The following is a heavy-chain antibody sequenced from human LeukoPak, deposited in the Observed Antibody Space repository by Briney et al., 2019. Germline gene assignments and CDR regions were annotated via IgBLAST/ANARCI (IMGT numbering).Heavy chain of an antibody. V-gene: IGHV3-72*01. CDR3: ARSYCSSTNCYGLDYFDY. J-gene: IGHJ4*02. CDR2: IRNKANSYPT. CDR1: GFTLGDHY. Sequence: GGSLRLSCATSGFTLGDHYIDWVRQAPGKGLEWVCRIRNKANSYPTEYAASVRGRFTISRDDCRFSLYLQMNSMKPEDTAVYYSARSYCSSTNCYGLDYFDYWGQGTLVTVSS. D-gene: IGHD2-2*01.